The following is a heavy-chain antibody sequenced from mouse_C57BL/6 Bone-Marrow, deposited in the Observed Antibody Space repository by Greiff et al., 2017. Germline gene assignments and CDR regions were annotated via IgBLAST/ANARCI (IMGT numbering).Heavy chain of an antibody. D-gene: IGHD2-3*01. V-gene: IGHV5-9-1*02. CDR2: ISSGGDYI. CDR1: GFTFSSYA. CDR3: TRGYDGYCAYYAMDY. J-gene: IGHJ4*01. Sequence: EVQLQESGEGLVKPGGSLKLSCAASGFTFSSYAMSWVRQTPEQRLEWVAYISSGGDYIYYAHTVKGRFTFSRDNARNTLYLQMSSLKSEDTGMYYCTRGYDGYCAYYAMDYWGQGTSVTVSS.